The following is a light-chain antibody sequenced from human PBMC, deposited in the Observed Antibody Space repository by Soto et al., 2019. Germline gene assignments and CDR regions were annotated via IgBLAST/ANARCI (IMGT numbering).Light chain of an antibody. V-gene: IGKV3-20*01. Sequence: EIVLTQSPSTLSLSPGGRATLSCRASHSVSTYLAWYQQRPGQAPRLLIYGASTRATGIPARFSGSGSGTDFTLTISRLEPEDFAVYYCQQYGSSPGTFGGGTKVDIK. J-gene: IGKJ4*01. CDR1: HSVSTY. CDR2: GAS. CDR3: QQYGSSPGT.